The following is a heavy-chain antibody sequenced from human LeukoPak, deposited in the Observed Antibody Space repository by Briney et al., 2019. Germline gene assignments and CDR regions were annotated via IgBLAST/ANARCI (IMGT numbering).Heavy chain of an antibody. Sequence: ASLKVSSKPSGGTFTTYAISWVRQAPGQGLEWMGGIIPIFGTANYAQKFQGRVTITADESTSTAYMELSSLRSEDTAVYYCARVMGVDYYYGMDVWGQGTTVTVSS. CDR1: GGTFTTYA. CDR2: IIPIFGTA. D-gene: IGHD2-15*01. V-gene: IGHV1-69*13. CDR3: ARVMGVDYYYGMDV. J-gene: IGHJ6*02.